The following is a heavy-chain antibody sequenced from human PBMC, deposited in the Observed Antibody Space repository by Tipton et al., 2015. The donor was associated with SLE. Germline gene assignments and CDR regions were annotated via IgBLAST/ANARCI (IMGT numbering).Heavy chain of an antibody. CDR2: AFYSGTT. J-gene: IGHJ4*02. Sequence: TLSLTCSVSGDSISSYYWSWIRQPPGKGLEWIGYAFYSGTTDSNPSLKSRVTMSIDTSKNQFSLRLSSVTAADTAIYYCARGTGGHSYDPGYLDCWGQGTLVTVSS. D-gene: IGHD3-22*01. CDR1: GDSISSYY. CDR3: ARGTGGHSYDPGYLDC. V-gene: IGHV4-59*08.